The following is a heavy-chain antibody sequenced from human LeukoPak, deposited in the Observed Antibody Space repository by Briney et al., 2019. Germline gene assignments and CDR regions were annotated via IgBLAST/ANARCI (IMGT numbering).Heavy chain of an antibody. Sequence: SETLSLTCAVYGGSFSGYYWSWIRQPPGKGLEWIGEINHSGSTNYNPSLKSRVTISVDTSKNQFSLKLSSVTAADTAVYYCARLKRYYYDSRDYWGQGTLVTVSS. J-gene: IGHJ4*02. D-gene: IGHD3-22*01. CDR1: GGSFSGYY. V-gene: IGHV4-34*01. CDR2: INHSGST. CDR3: ARLKRYYYDSRDY.